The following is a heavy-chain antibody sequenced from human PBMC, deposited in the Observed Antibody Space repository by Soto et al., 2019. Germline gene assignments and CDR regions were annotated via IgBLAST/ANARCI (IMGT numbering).Heavy chain of an antibody. D-gene: IGHD1-20*01. CDR1: GRSISSGHYD. V-gene: IGHV4-30-4*01. CDR3: ASKSALYKWNDWGYFDY. Sequence: SQTLSLTCTVSGRSISSGHYDWSWIRQPPGKGLEWIGYIYYSGSTYYNPSLKSRVTISVDTSKNQCSLKLSSVTAADTAVYYCASKSALYKWNDWGYFDYWGQGTLVTGSS. J-gene: IGHJ4*02. CDR2: IYYSGST.